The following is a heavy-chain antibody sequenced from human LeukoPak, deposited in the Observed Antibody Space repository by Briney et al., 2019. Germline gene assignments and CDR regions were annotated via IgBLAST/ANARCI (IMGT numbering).Heavy chain of an antibody. J-gene: IGHJ6*03. D-gene: IGHD2-21*01. Sequence: GGSLRLSCAASGFTFSSYAMSWVRQAPGKGLEWVSAISGSGGSTYYADSVKGRFTISRDNSKNTLYLQMNSLRAEDTAVYYCAKGSAYCGGDCPSYYYYMDVWGKGTTVTVSS. CDR3: AKGSAYCGGDCPSYYYYMDV. V-gene: IGHV3-23*01. CDR1: GFTFSSYA. CDR2: ISGSGGST.